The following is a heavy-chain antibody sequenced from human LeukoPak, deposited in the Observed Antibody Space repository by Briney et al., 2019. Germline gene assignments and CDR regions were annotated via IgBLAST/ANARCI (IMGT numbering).Heavy chain of an antibody. Sequence: ASVTVSCKASKYSFTSYAINWVRQAPGQGLEWIGWINTNTGKPTYAQGFTGRFVFSLDTSVSTAYLQISSLKAEDTAVYYCARARSCSGGSCYSDYWGQGTLVSVSS. V-gene: IGHV7-4-1*01. D-gene: IGHD2-15*01. CDR2: INTNTGKP. J-gene: IGHJ4*02. CDR3: ARARSCSGGSCYSDY. CDR1: KYSFTSYA.